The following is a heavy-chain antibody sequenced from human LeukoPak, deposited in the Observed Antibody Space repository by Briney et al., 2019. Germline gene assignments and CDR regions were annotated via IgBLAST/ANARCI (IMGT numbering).Heavy chain of an antibody. CDR1: GYTFTSYD. D-gene: IGHD3-22*01. CDR2: MNPNSGNT. J-gene: IGHJ4*02. V-gene: IGHV1-8*01. CDR3: ARGPFYDSSGYPLDY. Sequence: ASVKVSCKASGYTFTSYDINWVRQATEQGLEWMGWMNPNSGNTGYAQKFQGRVTMTRNTSISTAYMELSSLRSEDTAVYYCARGPFYDSSGYPLDYWGQGTLVTVSS.